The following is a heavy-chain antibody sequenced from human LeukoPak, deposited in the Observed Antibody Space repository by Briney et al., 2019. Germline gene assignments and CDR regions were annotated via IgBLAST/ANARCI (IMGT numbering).Heavy chain of an antibody. V-gene: IGHV4-59*01. CDR2: IYYSGST. J-gene: IGHJ4*02. D-gene: IGHD4-17*01. CDR1: GGSISSYY. Sequence: PSETLSLTCTVSGGSISSYYWSWIRQPPGKGLEWIGYIYYSGSTNYNPSLKSRVTISVDTSGNQFSLKLSSLTAADTAVYYCARATTVTTKFDYWGQGTLVTVSS. CDR3: ARATTVTTKFDY.